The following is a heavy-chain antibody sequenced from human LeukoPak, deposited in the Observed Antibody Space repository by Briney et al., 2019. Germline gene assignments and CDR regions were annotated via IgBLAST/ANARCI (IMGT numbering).Heavy chain of an antibody. J-gene: IGHJ6*03. CDR1: GFTFSSYA. CDR2: IRGSGGST. CDR3: AKSPPIFGVAPVSYMDV. Sequence: GGSLRLSCAASGFTFSSYAMSWVRQAPGKGLEWVSAIRGSGGSTYYADSVKGRFTISRANSKTTLYLQMNSLRAEDTAVYYCAKSPPIFGVAPVSYMDVWGKGTTVTVSS. D-gene: IGHD3-3*01. V-gene: IGHV3-23*01.